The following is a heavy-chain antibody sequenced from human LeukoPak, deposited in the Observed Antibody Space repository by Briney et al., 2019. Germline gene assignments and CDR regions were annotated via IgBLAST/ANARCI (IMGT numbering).Heavy chain of an antibody. J-gene: IGHJ5*02. D-gene: IGHD3-3*01. V-gene: IGHV1-8*01. Sequence: GASVKVSCKASGHTFTSYDINWVRQATGQGLEWMGWMNPNSGSTGYAQKFQGRVTMTRNTSIGTAYMELSSLRSDDTAVYYCARAILGMIIRAFDPWGQGTLVTVSS. CDR1: GHTFTSYD. CDR2: MNPNSGST. CDR3: ARAILGMIIRAFDP.